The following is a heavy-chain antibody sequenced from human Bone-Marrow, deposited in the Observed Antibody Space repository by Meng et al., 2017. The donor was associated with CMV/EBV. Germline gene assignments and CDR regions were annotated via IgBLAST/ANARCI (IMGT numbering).Heavy chain of an antibody. CDR3: ARDYSSSWYAGGFDF. V-gene: IGHV3-7*01. D-gene: IGHD6-13*01. Sequence: GASLKISCAASGFTFSSYWMSWVRQAPGKGLEWVANRKQDGSEKYYVDSVKGRFTISRDNAKNSLYLQMNSLRAEDTAVYYCARDYSSSWYAGGFDFWGQGTLVTVSS. CDR1: GFTFSSYW. J-gene: IGHJ4*02. CDR2: RKQDGSEK.